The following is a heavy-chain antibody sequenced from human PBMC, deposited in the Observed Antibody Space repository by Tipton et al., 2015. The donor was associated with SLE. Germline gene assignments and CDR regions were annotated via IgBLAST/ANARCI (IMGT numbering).Heavy chain of an antibody. J-gene: IGHJ3*02. V-gene: IGHV4-31*03. D-gene: IGHD6-19*01. Sequence: LRLSCIVSGGSISSGGHYWNWIRQHPGKGLEWIGYIYYSGGTYYNPSLKSRVTISVDTSKNQFSLKLSSVTAADTAVYYCARDSGWGAFDIWGQGTMVTVSS. CDR2: IYYSGGT. CDR1: GGSISSGGHY. CDR3: ARDSGWGAFDI.